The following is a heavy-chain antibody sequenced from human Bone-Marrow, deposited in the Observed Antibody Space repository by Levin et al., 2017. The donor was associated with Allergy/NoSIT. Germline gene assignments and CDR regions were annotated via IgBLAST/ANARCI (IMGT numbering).Heavy chain of an antibody. V-gene: IGHV3-23*01. J-gene: IGHJ6*02. CDR1: GFTFTNNA. CDR3: ARDGGYGDKNYYYYYGMDV. CDR2: LSRTGGNT. D-gene: IGHD4-17*01. Sequence: GGSLRLSCAASGFTFTNNAIHWVRQTPAKGLEWVSGLSRTGGNTYYADSVKGRFTVSRDNSKNSLYLQMHSLQAEDTGVYFCARDGGYGDKNYYYYYGMDVWGQGTTVTVSS.